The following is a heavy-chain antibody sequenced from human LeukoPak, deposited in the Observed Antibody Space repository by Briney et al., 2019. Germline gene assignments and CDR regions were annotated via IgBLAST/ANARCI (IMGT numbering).Heavy chain of an antibody. CDR1: GGSISSYY. CDR3: ARDSGPTAPFDY. D-gene: IGHD3-10*01. CDR2: IYYSGST. J-gene: IGHJ4*02. V-gene: IGHV4-59*01. Sequence: SETLSLTCTVSGGSISSYYWSWIRQLPGKGLEWIGYIYYSGSTNYNPSLKSRVTISVDTSKNQFSLKLSSVTAADTAVYYCARDSGPTAPFDYWGQGTLVTVSS.